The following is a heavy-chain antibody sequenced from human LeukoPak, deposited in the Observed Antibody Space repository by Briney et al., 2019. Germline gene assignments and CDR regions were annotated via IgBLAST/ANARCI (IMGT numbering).Heavy chain of an antibody. CDR2: IWYDGSNK. J-gene: IGHJ4*02. V-gene: IGHV3-33*06. D-gene: IGHD2/OR15-2a*01. CDR1: GFTFSSYG. CDR3: AKRLNINYFEY. Sequence: GRSLRLSCAASGFTFSSYGMHWVRQAPGKGLEWVAVIWYDGSNKYYADSVKGRFTISRDNSKNTLYLQMNSLRAEDTATYYCAKRLNINYFEYWGRGTLVTVSS.